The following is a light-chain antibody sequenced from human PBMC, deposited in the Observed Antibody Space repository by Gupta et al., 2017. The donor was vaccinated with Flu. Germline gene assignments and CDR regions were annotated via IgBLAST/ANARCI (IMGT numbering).Light chain of an antibody. Sequence: HSVMTQPPSAYGTSGQRVTISCSGSSSHIGSNYVYWYQQLTGTAPKLLIYRNNQRPSGVPDRFSGSMSGTSASLAIRGLRSEDEADYYCAAWDDSLRGVFGGGTKLTVL. V-gene: IGLV1-47*01. CDR1: SSHIGSNY. CDR2: RNN. J-gene: IGLJ3*02. CDR3: AAWDDSLRGV.